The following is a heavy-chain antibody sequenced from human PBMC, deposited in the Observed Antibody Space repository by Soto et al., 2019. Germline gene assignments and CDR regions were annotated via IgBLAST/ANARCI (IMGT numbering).Heavy chain of an antibody. V-gene: IGHV1-8*01. Sequence: ASVKVSCKASGYTFTSYDINWVRQATGQGFEWMGWMNPNSGNTGYAQKFQGRVTMTRNTSISTAYMELSSLRSEDTAVYYCARGFYYDSSGYYFRYYYYYGMDVWGQGTTVTVS. J-gene: IGHJ6*02. CDR2: MNPNSGNT. CDR3: ARGFYYDSSGYYFRYYYYYGMDV. D-gene: IGHD3-22*01. CDR1: GYTFTSYD.